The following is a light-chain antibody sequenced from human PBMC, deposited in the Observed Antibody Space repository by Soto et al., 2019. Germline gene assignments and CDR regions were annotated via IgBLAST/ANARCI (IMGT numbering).Light chain of an antibody. Sequence: EIVLTQSPATLSLSPGERATLSCRASQSVSSYLAWYQQKPGQAPRLLIYDASNRATGIPARFSGSGSGTDFTLTISSLEPEDFAVYYCQQRSKSPLTFGGGTKGEIK. CDR1: QSVSSY. CDR2: DAS. J-gene: IGKJ4*01. CDR3: QQRSKSPLT. V-gene: IGKV3-11*01.